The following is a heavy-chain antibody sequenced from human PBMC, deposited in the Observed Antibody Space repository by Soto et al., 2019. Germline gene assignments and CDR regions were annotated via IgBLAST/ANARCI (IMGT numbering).Heavy chain of an antibody. Sequence: GAPLRLSCAAAGFTFSIYEINWVRHAPGKGLEWVSYISSSGSTIYYADSVKGRFTISRDNAKNSLYLQMNSLRAEDTAVYYCARVRENLYYYYGMDVWGQGATVTVFS. J-gene: IGHJ6*02. V-gene: IGHV3-48*03. CDR2: ISSSGSTI. CDR3: ARVRENLYYYYGMDV. CDR1: GFTFSIYE. D-gene: IGHD1-26*01.